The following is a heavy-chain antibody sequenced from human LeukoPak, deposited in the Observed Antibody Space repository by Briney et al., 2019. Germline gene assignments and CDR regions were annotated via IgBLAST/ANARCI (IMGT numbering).Heavy chain of an antibody. CDR3: ATDNYGTLDY. Sequence: ASVKVSCKASGYTFTSYYIHWVRRAPGQGLEWMGWIDPRSGSTRCTQKFQGRVTMTRDTSISTVYLDLSGLTFDDTAVYYCATDNYGTLDYWGQGTLVTVSS. J-gene: IGHJ4*02. CDR2: IDPRSGST. V-gene: IGHV1-2*02. CDR1: GYTFTSYY. D-gene: IGHD3-16*01.